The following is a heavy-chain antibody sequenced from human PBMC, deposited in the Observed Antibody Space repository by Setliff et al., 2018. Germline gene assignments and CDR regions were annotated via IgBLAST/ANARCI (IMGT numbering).Heavy chain of an antibody. V-gene: IGHV4-38-2*02. D-gene: IGHD4-17*01. CDR2: ISHSGST. CDR1: GYSISSGHY. J-gene: IGHJ4*02. CDR3: AGGRRYDYGWDFDY. Sequence: SETLSLTCTVFGYSISSGHYWGWIRQPPGKGLEWIGSISHSGSTYYNPSLRSRVTISLDTSKNQFSPKLTSVTAADTAVYYCAGGRRYDYGWDFDYWGQGTLVTVSS.